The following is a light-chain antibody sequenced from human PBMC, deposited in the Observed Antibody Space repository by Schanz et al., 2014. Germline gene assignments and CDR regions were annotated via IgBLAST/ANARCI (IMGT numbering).Light chain of an antibody. V-gene: IGKV3-15*01. CDR2: GAS. CDR1: QSVGSD. CDR3: QQYDNPALT. Sequence: EIVLTQSPATLSLSPGERATLSCRASQSVGSDLAWYQQKPGQAPRLLIYGASTRATGIPARFSGSGSGTDFTLTISSLQPEDIATYYCQQYDNPALTFGGGTKVEIK. J-gene: IGKJ4*01.